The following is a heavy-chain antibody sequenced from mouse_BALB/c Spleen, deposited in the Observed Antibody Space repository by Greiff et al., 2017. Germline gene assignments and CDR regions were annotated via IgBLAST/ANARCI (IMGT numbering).Heavy chain of an antibody. CDR2: IYPGDGDT. CDR3: ARSGTTASYAMDD. Sequence: QVQLQQSGADLVKPGASVTMSCKASGYSFTSYWMNWVKQRPGQGLEWIGLIYPGDGDTNYNGKFKGKATLTADISSSTAYMQLSSLTSEDSAVYFCARSGTTASYAMDDWGQGTSVTVSS. J-gene: IGHJ4*01. D-gene: IGHD1-2*01. V-gene: IGHV1-80*01. CDR1: GYSFTSYW.